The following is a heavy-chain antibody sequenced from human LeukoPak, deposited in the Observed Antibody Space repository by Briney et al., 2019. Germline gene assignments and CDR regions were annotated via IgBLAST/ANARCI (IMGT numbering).Heavy chain of an antibody. CDR1: GFTFSSYA. V-gene: IGHV3-23*01. Sequence: GRSLRLSCAASGFTFSSYAMSWVRQAPGKGLEWVSAISGSGGSTYYADSVKGRFTIPRDDSKNTLYLQMNSLRAEDTAVYYCAKTSRYGDYKFDYWGQGTLVTVSS. J-gene: IGHJ4*02. CDR2: ISGSGGST. D-gene: IGHD4-17*01. CDR3: AKTSRYGDYKFDY.